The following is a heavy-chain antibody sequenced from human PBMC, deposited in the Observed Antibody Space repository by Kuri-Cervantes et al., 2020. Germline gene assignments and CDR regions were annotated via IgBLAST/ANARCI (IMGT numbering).Heavy chain of an antibody. J-gene: IGHJ4*02. CDR2: LSGSGGNT. CDR1: GFTFSSYA. D-gene: IGHD1-26*01. CDR3: ASSGSYYPFDY. Sequence: LSLTCEASGFTFSSYAMSWVRHAPGKGLEWVSALSGSGGNTYSADSVTGRFSIARDNSKNTLYLQMNSLRAEDTAVYYCASSGSYYPFDYWGQGTLVTVSS. V-gene: IGHV3-23*01.